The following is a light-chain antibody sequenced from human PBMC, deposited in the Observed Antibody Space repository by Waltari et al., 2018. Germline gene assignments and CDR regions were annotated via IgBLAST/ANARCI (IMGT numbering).Light chain of an antibody. V-gene: IGKV3-15*01. J-gene: IGKJ2*01. CDR2: GKS. CDR1: QGISSN. CDR3: QQYDIWPNT. Sequence: EIVMTQSPATLSMSPGETATLSCRASQGISSNLAWYQQKPGQAPRLLMYGKSTRASGFPAGFSGSGSGTEFTPTISSLQSEDFATYYGQQYDIWPNTFGQGTMLEIK.